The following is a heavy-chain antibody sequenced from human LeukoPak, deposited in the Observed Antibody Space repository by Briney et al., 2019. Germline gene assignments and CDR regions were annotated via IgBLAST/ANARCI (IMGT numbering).Heavy chain of an antibody. Sequence: SETLSLTCNVSGGSISSSSYYWGWIRQPPGKGLEWIGSIYYSGSTYYNPSLKSRVTISVDTSKNQFSLKLGSVTAADTAVYYCASLPYYDFWSGYYGDYWGQGTLVTVSS. CDR2: IYYSGST. D-gene: IGHD3-3*01. V-gene: IGHV4-39*01. CDR1: GGSISSSSYY. J-gene: IGHJ4*02. CDR3: ASLPYYDFWSGYYGDY.